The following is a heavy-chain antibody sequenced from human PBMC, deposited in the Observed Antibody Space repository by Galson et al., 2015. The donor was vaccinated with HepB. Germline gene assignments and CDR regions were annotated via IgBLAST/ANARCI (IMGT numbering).Heavy chain of an antibody. CDR1: GFTFSSYA. D-gene: IGHD4-11*01. CDR3: VKDFGDYSWFFDL. Sequence: SLRLSCAASGFTFSSYAMSWVRQAPGKGLEWVSIVSGSGAGTYYADSVKGRFTISRDNSKNTLYLQMNSLRAGDTAVYYCVKDFGDYSWFFDLWGRGTLVTVSS. CDR2: VSGSGAGT. V-gene: IGHV3-23*01. J-gene: IGHJ2*01.